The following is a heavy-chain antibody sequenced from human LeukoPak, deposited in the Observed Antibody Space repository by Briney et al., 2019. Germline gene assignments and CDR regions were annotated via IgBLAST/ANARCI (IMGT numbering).Heavy chain of an antibody. J-gene: IGHJ2*01. CDR3: ARRDSPFDL. Sequence: PSETLSLTCTVSGASISNYYWSWIRQPPGKGLEWIGYIYYSGSTNYNPSLKSRVTISVDTSKKQFSLKVRSVTAADTAVYYCARRDSPFDLWGRGTLVTVS. D-gene: IGHD3-22*01. CDR1: GASISNYY. V-gene: IGHV4-59*01. CDR2: IYYSGST.